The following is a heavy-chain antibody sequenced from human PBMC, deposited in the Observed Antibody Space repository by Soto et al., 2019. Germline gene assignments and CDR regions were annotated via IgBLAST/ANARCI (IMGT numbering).Heavy chain of an antibody. CDR1: GFSFSSYS. J-gene: IGHJ4*02. V-gene: IGHV3-21*01. CDR3: ARDNNFYDSGRGVDY. CDR2: ITSSSTYI. Sequence: EGQLVESGGGLVKPGGSLRLSCAVSGFSFSSYSLNWVRQAPGKGLEWVSSITSSSTYIHYADSVKGRFTISRDNAKNSLYLQMNSLTAEDTAVYYCARDNNFYDSGRGVDYWGQGTLVTVSS. D-gene: IGHD3-10*01.